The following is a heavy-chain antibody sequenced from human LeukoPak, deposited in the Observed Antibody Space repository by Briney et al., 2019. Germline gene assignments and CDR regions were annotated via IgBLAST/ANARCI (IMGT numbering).Heavy chain of an antibody. CDR3: AIWSGYFFDY. D-gene: IGHD3-3*01. Sequence: SETLSLTCTVSGYSISSGYYRGWIRQPPGKGLEWIGSVYHSGSTYHNPSLKSRVTISVDTSKNQFSLKLSSVTAADTAVYYCAIWSGYFFDYWGQGTLVIVSS. V-gene: IGHV4-38-2*02. CDR2: VYHSGST. CDR1: GYSISSGYY. J-gene: IGHJ4*02.